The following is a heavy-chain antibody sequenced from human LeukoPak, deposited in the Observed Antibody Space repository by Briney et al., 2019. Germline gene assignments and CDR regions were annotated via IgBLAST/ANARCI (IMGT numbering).Heavy chain of an antibody. J-gene: IGHJ4*02. V-gene: IGHV3-30*02. D-gene: IGHD3-10*01. CDR3: AKDGGGSGSYSAAFWY. CDR2: IRYDGSNK. CDR1: GFTFSSYS. Sequence: GGSLRLSCAASGFTFSSYSMNWVRQAPGKGLEWVTFIRYDGSNKYYADSVKGRFTISRDNSKNTLYLQMNSLRAEDTAVYYCAKDGGGSGSYSAAFWYWGQGTLVTVSS.